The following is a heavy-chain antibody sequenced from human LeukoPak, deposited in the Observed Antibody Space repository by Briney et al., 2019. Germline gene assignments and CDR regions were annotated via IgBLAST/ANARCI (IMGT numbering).Heavy chain of an antibody. V-gene: IGHV1-8*03. CDR1: GDTFTSYD. D-gene: IGHD3-22*01. CDR3: ARAHIKRSGYADY. CDR2: MNPNRGKR. J-gene: IGHJ4*02. Sequence: ASVKVSCKASGDTFTSYDINWVRQATGQGREWMGWMNPNRGKRGYAQKFQGRVTITRNTSISTAHMELSSLTSEDTAVYYCARAHIKRSGYADYWGQGTLVTVSS.